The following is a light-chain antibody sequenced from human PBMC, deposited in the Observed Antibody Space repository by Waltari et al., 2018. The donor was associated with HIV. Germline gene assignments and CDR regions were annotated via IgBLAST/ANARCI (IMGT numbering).Light chain of an antibody. CDR1: QDIGSS. Sequence: DIRMTQSPSSLSASVGDRITITCRAIQDIGSSLAWYQQMQGTFPKLVIFSASSLQSGVSSRFSGSGSGTYFTLTISSLQPEDAATYFCQKYNSAPHTFGQGTRVEI. J-gene: IGKJ1*01. CDR2: SAS. V-gene: IGKV1-27*01. CDR3: QKYNSAPHT.